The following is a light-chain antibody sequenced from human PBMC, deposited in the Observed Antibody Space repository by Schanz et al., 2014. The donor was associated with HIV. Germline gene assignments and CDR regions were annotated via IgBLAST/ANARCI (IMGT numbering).Light chain of an antibody. CDR3: SSYTTDSTLV. Sequence: QSALTQPASVSGSLGQSITISCTGTSGDVGRYDYVSWYQQHPGQAPKLLIYDVTYRPSGISNRFSGSKSGYTASLTISGLQADDEADYYCSSYTTDSTLVFGGGTKLTVL. CDR1: SGDVGRYDY. J-gene: IGLJ2*01. CDR2: DVT. V-gene: IGLV2-14*03.